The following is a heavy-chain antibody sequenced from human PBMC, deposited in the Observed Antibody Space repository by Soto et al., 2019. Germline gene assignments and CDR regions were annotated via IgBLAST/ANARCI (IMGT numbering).Heavy chain of an antibody. CDR3: AKGSFGFDY. D-gene: IGHD3-10*01. Sequence: GALRLSCAASGVTFTSYAMTWVRQVPGEGLQWVSSISKSGDSTYYADSVKGRFTTSRDNSKNTLYLQMNSLRAEDTAIYYCAKGSFGFDYWGQGTLVTVSS. CDR2: ISKSGDST. V-gene: IGHV3-23*01. J-gene: IGHJ4*02. CDR1: GVTFTSYA.